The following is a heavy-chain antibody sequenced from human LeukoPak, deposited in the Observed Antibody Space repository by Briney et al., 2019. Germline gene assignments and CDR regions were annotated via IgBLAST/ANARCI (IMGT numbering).Heavy chain of an antibody. J-gene: IGHJ3*02. CDR3: ASGLRATPDAFDI. Sequence: SVKVSCKASGGTFSSYAISWVRQAPGQGLEWMGGIIPIFGTANYAQKFQGRVTITADESTSTAYMELSSLRSEDTAVYYCASGLRATPDAFDIWGQGTMVTVSS. CDR1: GGTFSSYA. CDR2: IIPIFGTA. V-gene: IGHV1-69*13.